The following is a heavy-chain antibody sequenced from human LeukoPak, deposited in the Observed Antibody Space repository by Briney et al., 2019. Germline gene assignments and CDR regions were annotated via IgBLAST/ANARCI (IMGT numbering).Heavy chain of an antibody. D-gene: IGHD1-26*01. J-gene: IGHJ4*02. CDR1: GDSISGGSYY. Sequence: PSETLSLTCTVSGDSISGGSYYWSWIRQPAGKGLEWIGRIYTSGSTNYNPSLKSRVTISVDTSKNQFSLKLSSVTAADTAVYYCARGSGGWELLDYWGQGTLVTVSS. CDR2: IYTSGST. CDR3: ARGSGGWELLDY. V-gene: IGHV4-61*02.